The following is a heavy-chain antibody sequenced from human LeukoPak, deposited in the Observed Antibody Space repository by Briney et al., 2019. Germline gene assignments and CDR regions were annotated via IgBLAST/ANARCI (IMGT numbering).Heavy chain of an antibody. D-gene: IGHD1-26*01. CDR3: VKGTDIVGATLFDY. V-gene: IGHV3-23*01. J-gene: IGHJ4*02. Sequence: GGSLRLSCTASGFTFSSYAMSWVRQAPGKGLEWVSSISGSGDTTYYADSVKGRFTISRDNSKKTLQMKMNSLRAEDTAVYTCVKGTDIVGATLFDYWGQGTRVTVSS. CDR1: GFTFSSYA. CDR2: ISGSGDTT.